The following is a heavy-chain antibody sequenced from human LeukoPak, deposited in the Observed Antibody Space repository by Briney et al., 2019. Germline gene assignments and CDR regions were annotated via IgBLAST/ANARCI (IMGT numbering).Heavy chain of an antibody. CDR3: AKGLSYSSSSPSDY. Sequence: GRSLRLSCAASGFTFSSYAMSWVRQAPGKGLEWVSAISGSGGSTYYADSVKGRFTISRDNSKNTLYLQMNSLRAEDTAVYYCAKGLSYSSSSPSDYWGQGTLVTVSS. D-gene: IGHD6-6*01. CDR1: GFTFSSYA. CDR2: ISGSGGST. V-gene: IGHV3-23*01. J-gene: IGHJ4*02.